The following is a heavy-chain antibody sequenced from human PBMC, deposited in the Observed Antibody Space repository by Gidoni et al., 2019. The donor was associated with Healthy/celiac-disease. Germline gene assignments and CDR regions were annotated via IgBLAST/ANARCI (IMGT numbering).Heavy chain of an antibody. Sequence: EVQLLESGGGLVQPGGSLRLSCAASGFTFRSYAMSWVRQAPGKGLEWVSAISGSGGSTYYADSVKGRFTISRDNSKNTLYLQMNSLRAEDTAVYYCAKLHSSGSYYFDCWGQGTLVTVSS. CDR2: ISGSGGST. J-gene: IGHJ4*02. CDR1: GFTFRSYA. V-gene: IGHV3-23*01. D-gene: IGHD6-19*01. CDR3: AKLHSSGSYYFDC.